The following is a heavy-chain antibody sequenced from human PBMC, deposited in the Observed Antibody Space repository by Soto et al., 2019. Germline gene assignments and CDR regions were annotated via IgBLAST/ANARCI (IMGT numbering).Heavy chain of an antibody. CDR3: ARDDSEVVTAISVEGYYYYYGMDV. V-gene: IGHV1-69*04. J-gene: IGHJ6*02. CDR2: IIPILDIA. D-gene: IGHD2-21*02. Sequence: SVKVSCKASGGTFSSYTISWVRQAPGQGLEWMGRIIPILDIANYAQKFQGRVTITADKSTSTAYMELSSLRSEDTAVYYCARDDSEVVTAISVEGYYYYYGMDVWGQGTTVTVS. CDR1: GGTFSSYT.